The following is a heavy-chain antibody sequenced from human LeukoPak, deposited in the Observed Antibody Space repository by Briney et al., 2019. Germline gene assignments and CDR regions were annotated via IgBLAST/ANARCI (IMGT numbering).Heavy chain of an antibody. V-gene: IGHV3-23*01. Sequence: PGGSLRLSCAASGFTFSSYAMSWVRQAPGKGLEWVSAISGSGGSTYYADSVKGRFTISRDNSKNTLYLQMNSLRAEDTAVYYCAKSPYSGTYPMNFDYWGQGALVTVSS. D-gene: IGHD1-26*01. J-gene: IGHJ4*02. CDR2: ISGSGGST. CDR1: GFTFSSYA. CDR3: AKSPYSGTYPMNFDY.